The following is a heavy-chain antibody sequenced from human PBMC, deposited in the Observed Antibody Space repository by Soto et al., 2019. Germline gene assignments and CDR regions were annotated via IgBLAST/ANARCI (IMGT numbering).Heavy chain of an antibody. V-gene: IGHV4-4*02. CDR2: IYHSGST. Sequence: QVQLQESGPGLVKPSGTLSLTCAVSGGSISSSNWWSWVRQPPGKGLEWIGEIYHSGSTNYNPSLKSRATISVDNSKIQFSLKLSSVTAADTAVYYCARFNSGNYYETFDIWGQGTMVTVSS. J-gene: IGHJ3*02. D-gene: IGHD1-26*01. CDR1: GGSISSSNW. CDR3: ARFNSGNYYETFDI.